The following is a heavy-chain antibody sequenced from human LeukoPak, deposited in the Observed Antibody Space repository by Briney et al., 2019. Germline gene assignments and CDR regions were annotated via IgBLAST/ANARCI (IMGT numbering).Heavy chain of an antibody. CDR2: ISGSGGST. J-gene: IGHJ6*03. CDR3: AKALKVVAGSGPVDYYYYMDV. Sequence: GGTLRLSCVASGFTFRNYGMSWVRQAPGKGLEWVSAISGSGGSTYNADSVRGRFTISRDNSKNTLYLQMNSLRAEDTAVYYCAKALKVVAGSGPVDYYYYMDVWGKGTTVTISS. V-gene: IGHV3-23*01. D-gene: IGHD6-19*01. CDR1: GFTFRNYG.